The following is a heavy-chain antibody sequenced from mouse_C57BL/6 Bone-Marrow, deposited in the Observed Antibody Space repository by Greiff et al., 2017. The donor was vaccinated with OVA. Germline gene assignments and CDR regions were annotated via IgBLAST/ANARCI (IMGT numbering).Heavy chain of an antibody. CDR2: IDPSDSYT. V-gene: IGHV1-69*01. J-gene: IGHJ2*01. CDR1: GYTFTSYW. D-gene: IGHD2-3*01. Sequence: QVQLQQPGAELVMPGASVKLSCKASGYTFTSYWMHWVKQRPGQGLEWIGEIDPSDSYTNYNQKFKGKSTLTVDKSSSTAYMQLSSLTSEDSAVYYCASDGYFFDYWGQGTTLTVSS. CDR3: ASDGYFFDY.